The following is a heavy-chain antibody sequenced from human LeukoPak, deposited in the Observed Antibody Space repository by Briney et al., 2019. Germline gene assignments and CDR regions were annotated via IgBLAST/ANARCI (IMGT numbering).Heavy chain of an antibody. J-gene: IGHJ3*02. CDR3: ARDVVDIVVVPAANGDAFDI. Sequence: KTSETLSLTCTVSGGSINNYYWSWIRQPAGKGLEWIGRISSTGSTTYNPSLRSRVTMSVDTSKNQFSLKLSSVTAADTAVYYCARDVVDIVVVPAANGDAFDIWGQGTMVTVSS. V-gene: IGHV4-4*07. D-gene: IGHD2-2*01. CDR1: GGSINNYY. CDR2: ISSTGST.